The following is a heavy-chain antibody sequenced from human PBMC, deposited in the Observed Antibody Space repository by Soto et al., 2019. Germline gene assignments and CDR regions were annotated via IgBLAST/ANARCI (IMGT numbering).Heavy chain of an antibody. CDR1: GGSISSYY. Sequence: QVQLQESGPGLVKPSETLSLTCTVSGGSISSYYWSWIRQPPGKGLEWIGYIYYSGSTNYNPSLKSRVTISVDTSKNQCALKLSSVTAADTAVYYCAGVIDSSASDWFDPWGQGTLVTVSS. J-gene: IGHJ5*02. D-gene: IGHD6-6*01. CDR2: IYYSGST. V-gene: IGHV4-59*08. CDR3: AGVIDSSASDWFDP.